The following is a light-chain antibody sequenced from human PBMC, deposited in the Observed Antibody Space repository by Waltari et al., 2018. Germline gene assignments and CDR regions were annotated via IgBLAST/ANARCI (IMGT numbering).Light chain of an antibody. CDR2: RNN. CDR3: STWDDSLGGPV. V-gene: IGLV1-47*01. CDR1: SSNIGIHS. J-gene: IGLJ3*02. Sequence: QPVLTQPPSASGTPAQRVTISCSGSSSNIGIHSIYWFQPLPGTAPQLPIYRNNQWPSGVPDRFSGYKSGTSASLAISGLQSEDEADYYCSTWDDSLGGPVFGGGTKLTVL.